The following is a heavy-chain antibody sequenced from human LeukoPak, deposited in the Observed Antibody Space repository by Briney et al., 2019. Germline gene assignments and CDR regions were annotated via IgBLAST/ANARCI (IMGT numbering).Heavy chain of an antibody. Sequence: GESLKISCKGSGNSFTSYWIGWVRQMPGKGLEWMGIIYPGDSDTRYSPSFQGQVTISADKSISTAYLQWSSLKASDTAMYYCARRPSGMATGSPVDYWGQGTLVTVSS. CDR3: ARRPSGMATGSPVDY. J-gene: IGHJ4*02. CDR2: IYPGDSDT. D-gene: IGHD5-24*01. V-gene: IGHV5-51*01. CDR1: GNSFTSYW.